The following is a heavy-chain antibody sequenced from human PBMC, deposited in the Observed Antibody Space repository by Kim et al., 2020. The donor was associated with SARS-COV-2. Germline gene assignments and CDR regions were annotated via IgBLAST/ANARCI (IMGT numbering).Heavy chain of an antibody. CDR2: IYYSGST. J-gene: IGHJ6*02. V-gene: IGHV4-39*01. CDR1: GGSISSSSYY. Sequence: SETLSLTCTFSGGSISSSSYYWGWIRQPPGKGLEWIGSIYYSGSTYYNPSLKSRVTISVDTSKNQFSLKLSSVTAADTAVYYCASGLYHCSGGSCRDYYGMDVWGQGTTVTVSS. D-gene: IGHD2-15*01. CDR3: ASGLYHCSGGSCRDYYGMDV.